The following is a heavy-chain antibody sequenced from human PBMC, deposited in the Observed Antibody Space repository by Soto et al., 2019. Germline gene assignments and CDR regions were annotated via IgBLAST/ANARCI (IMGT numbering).Heavy chain of an antibody. D-gene: IGHD6-6*01. V-gene: IGHV2-70*04. CDR1: RLEFTTSEMR. J-gene: IGHJ3*02. CDR3: AHIEVSGRPFDI. Sequence: PTLAKTTPPPKLTCPFSRLEFTTSEMRMRRIRQPPGKALEWLARIEWDDDKVYRTSLKSRLTMSKDPSKNLVVLTMTNMDTVDTAPYSCAHIEVSGRPFDIWAEAIM. CDR2: IEWDDDK.